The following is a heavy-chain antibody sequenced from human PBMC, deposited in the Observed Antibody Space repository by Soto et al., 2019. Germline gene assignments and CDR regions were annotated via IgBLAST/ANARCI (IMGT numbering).Heavy chain of an antibody. CDR1: GYTLTELS. CDR2: FDPEDGET. J-gene: IGHJ5*02. Sequence: ASVKVSCKVSGYTLTELSMHWVRQAHGKGLEWMGGFDPEDGETIYAQKFQGRVTMTEDTSTDTAYMELSSLRSEDTAVYYCATSGYYYDSSGLGWFDPWGQGTLVTVSS. V-gene: IGHV1-24*01. CDR3: ATSGYYYDSSGLGWFDP. D-gene: IGHD3-22*01.